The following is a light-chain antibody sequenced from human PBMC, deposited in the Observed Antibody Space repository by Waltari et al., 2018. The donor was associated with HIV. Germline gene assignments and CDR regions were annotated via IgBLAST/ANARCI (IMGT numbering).Light chain of an antibody. CDR1: QSMSSN. CDR3: QQYNNWPPWT. CDR2: GAS. J-gene: IGKJ1*01. Sequence: EMVMTQSPATLSVSPGERVTLSCRASQSMSSNLAWYQQKPGQAPRLLIYGASTRATGIPARFSGSGSGTEFTLTISSLQSEDFAVYYCQQYNNWPPWTFGQGTKVEIK. V-gene: IGKV3-15*01.